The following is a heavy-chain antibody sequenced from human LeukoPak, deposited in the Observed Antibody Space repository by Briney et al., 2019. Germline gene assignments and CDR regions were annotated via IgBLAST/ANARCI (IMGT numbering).Heavy chain of an antibody. D-gene: IGHD3-22*01. J-gene: IGHJ4*02. CDR2: LYNSGTA. V-gene: IGHV4-4*07. CDR1: GDSIGTYY. Sequence: SETLSLTCAVSGDSIGTYYWSWIRQPAGKGLEWIGRLYNSGTANYNPSLKSRVTMSVDTPKNRFSLELRSVTAADTAVYYCASSLWDDSSGYFDHWGQGTLVTVSS. CDR3: ASSLWDDSSGYFDH.